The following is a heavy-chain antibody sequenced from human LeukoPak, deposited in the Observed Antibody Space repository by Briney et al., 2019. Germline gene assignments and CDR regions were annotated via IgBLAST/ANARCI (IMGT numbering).Heavy chain of an antibody. D-gene: IGHD6-13*01. Sequence: GGSLRLSCAASGFTFSSYSMNWVRQAPGKGLEWVSSISSSSSYIYYADSVKGRFTISRDNAKNSLYLQMNGLRAEDTAVYYCARVQSSSWRYYFDYWGQGTLVTVSS. CDR3: ARVQSSSWRYYFDY. J-gene: IGHJ4*02. CDR1: GFTFSSYS. CDR2: ISSSSSYI. V-gene: IGHV3-21*01.